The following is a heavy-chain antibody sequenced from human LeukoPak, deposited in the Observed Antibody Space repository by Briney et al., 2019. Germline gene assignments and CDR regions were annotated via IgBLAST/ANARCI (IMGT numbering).Heavy chain of an antibody. J-gene: IGHJ4*02. CDR3: ARDSYGSGTYYHGY. V-gene: IGHV3-66*01. D-gene: IGHD3-10*01. CDR1: GFTVSSNY. CDR2: IYGGGTS. Sequence: GGSLRLSCAASGFTVSSNYMSWVRQAPGKGLEWVSVIYGGGTSYYADSVKGRFTISRDNSKNTLYLQMNSLRAEGSAVYYCARDSYGSGTYYHGYWGQGTLVTVSS.